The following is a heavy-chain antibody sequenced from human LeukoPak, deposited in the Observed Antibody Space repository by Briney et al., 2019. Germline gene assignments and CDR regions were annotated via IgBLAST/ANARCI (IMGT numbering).Heavy chain of an antibody. CDR1: GGSISSGGYY. CDR2: IYYSGST. V-gene: IGHV4-31*03. CDR3: ARDVAYSSSSGAFDI. J-gene: IGHJ3*02. D-gene: IGHD6-6*01. Sequence: PSETLSLTCTVSGGSISSGGYYWSWIRQHPGKGLEWIGYIYYSGSTYYNPSLKSRVTISVDTSKNQFSLKLSSVTAADTAVYYCARDVAYSSSSGAFDIWGQGTMVTVSS.